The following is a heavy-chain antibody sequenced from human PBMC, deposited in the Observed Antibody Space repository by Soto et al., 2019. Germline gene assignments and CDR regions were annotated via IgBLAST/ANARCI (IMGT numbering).Heavy chain of an antibody. V-gene: IGHV1-8*01. D-gene: IGHD2-2*02. CDR3: ARGRFVVVPAAIGAFDF. Sequence: ASVKVSCKASGYTFTSYDINWVRQATGQGLEWMGWMNPNSGNTGYAQKFQGRVTMTRNTSISTAYMELSSLRSEDTAVYYCARGRFVVVPAAIGAFDFWGQGTMVTVSS. J-gene: IGHJ3*01. CDR1: GYTFTSYD. CDR2: MNPNSGNT.